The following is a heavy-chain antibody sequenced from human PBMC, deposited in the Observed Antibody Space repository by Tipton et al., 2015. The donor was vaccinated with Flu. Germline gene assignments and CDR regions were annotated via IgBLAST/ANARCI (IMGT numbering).Heavy chain of an antibody. Sequence: PGLVKPSDTLSLTCTVSGFSISSGYYWGWIRQPPGKGLEWIGSIFHSGSTYYNPSLKSRVTISVDTSKNQFSLKLISVTAADTAVYYCARVSPGVESWFDPWGQGTLVTVSS. D-gene: IGHD3-3*01. CDR2: IFHSGST. CDR1: GFSISSGYY. J-gene: IGHJ5*02. V-gene: IGHV4-38-2*02. CDR3: ARVSPGVESWFDP.